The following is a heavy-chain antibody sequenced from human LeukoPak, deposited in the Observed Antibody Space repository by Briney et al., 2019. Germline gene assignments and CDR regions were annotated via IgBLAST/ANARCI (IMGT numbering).Heavy chain of an antibody. CDR3: ARAEMAAAGTAFDY. CDR2: IYHSGST. J-gene: IGHJ4*02. V-gene: IGHV4-59*12. CDR1: GGSISSYY. Sequence: PSETLSLTCTVSGGSISSYYWSWIRQPPGKGLEWIGYIYHSGSTYYNPSLKSRVTISVDRSKNQFSLKLSSVTAADTAVYYCARAEMAAAGTAFDYWGQGTLVTVSS. D-gene: IGHD6-13*01.